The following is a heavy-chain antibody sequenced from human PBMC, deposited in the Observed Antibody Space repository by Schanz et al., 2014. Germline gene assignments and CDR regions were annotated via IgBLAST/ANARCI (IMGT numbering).Heavy chain of an antibody. Sequence: EVQLVESGGDLVQPGGSLRLSCAASGFTFSSYSMNWVRQAPGKGLEWISYITYNGGTIYYADSVKGRFTISRDNAKNSLYLEMNSLRAEDTALYYCARDRRNADLDYWGQGTLVTVSS. CDR1: GFTFSSYS. CDR2: ITYNGGTI. D-gene: IGHD1-1*01. CDR3: ARDRRNADLDY. V-gene: IGHV3-48*01. J-gene: IGHJ4*02.